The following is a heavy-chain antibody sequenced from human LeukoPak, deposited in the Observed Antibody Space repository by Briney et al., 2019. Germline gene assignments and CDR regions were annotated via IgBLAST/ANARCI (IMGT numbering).Heavy chain of an antibody. CDR3: ASLYCGGDCYRHRRTNYYYYYGMDV. J-gene: IGHJ6*02. D-gene: IGHD2-21*02. Sequence: PGGSLRLSCAASGFTFSSYAMHWVRQAPGKGLEWVAVISYDGSNKYYADSVKGRFTISRDNSKNTLYLQMNSLRAEDTAAYYCASLYCGGDCYRHRRTNYYYYYGMDVWGQGTTVTVSS. V-gene: IGHV3-30-3*01. CDR1: GFTFSSYA. CDR2: ISYDGSNK.